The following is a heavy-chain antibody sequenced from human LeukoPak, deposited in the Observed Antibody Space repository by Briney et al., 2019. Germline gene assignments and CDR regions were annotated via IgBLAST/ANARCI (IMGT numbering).Heavy chain of an antibody. Sequence: PSETLSLTCTVSGGSISSGSYYWSWIRQPPGKGLEWIGYIYYSGSTNYNPSLKSRVTISVDTSKNQFSLKLSSVTAADTAVYYCARAMVYWYFDLWGRGTLVTVSS. J-gene: IGHJ2*01. V-gene: IGHV4-61*01. CDR1: GGSISSGSYY. CDR3: ARAMVYWYFDL. D-gene: IGHD3-10*01. CDR2: IYYSGST.